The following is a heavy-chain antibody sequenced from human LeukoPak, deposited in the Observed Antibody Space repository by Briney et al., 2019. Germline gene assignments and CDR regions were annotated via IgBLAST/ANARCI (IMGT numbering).Heavy chain of an antibody. D-gene: IGHD2-21*02. CDR3: AKKDLEAKHIVVVTASPPMDY. CDR1: GFTFSSCA. CDR2: ISGSGGST. J-gene: IGHJ4*02. Sequence: PGGSLRLSCAASGFTFSSCAMSWVRQAPGKGLEWVSAISGSGGSTYYADSVKGRFTISRDNSKNTLYLQMNSLRAEDTAVYYCAKKDLEAKHIVVVTASPPMDYWGQGTLVTVSS. V-gene: IGHV3-23*01.